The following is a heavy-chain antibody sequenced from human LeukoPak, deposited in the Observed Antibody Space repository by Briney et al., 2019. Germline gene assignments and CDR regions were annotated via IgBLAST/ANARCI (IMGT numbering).Heavy chain of an antibody. V-gene: IGHV1-18*01. D-gene: IGHD3-9*01. Sequence: GESLKISCKGSGYTFTSCGISWVRQAPGQGLEWMGWISAYNGNTNYAQKLQGRVTMTTDTSTSTAYMELRSLRSDDTAVYYCARSYYDILTGYPDYWGQGTLVTVSS. CDR2: ISAYNGNT. CDR1: GYTFTSCG. CDR3: ARSYYDILTGYPDY. J-gene: IGHJ4*02.